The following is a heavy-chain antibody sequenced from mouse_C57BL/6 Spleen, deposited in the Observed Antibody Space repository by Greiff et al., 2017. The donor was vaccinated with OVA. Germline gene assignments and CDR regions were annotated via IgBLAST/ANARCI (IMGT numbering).Heavy chain of an antibody. Sequence: QVTLKESGPGILQPSQTLSLTCSFSGFSLSTFGLGVGWIRPPSGKGLEWLAHIWWVDDKYYNPVLKSRLTISKDMSKNQVFLKIANVDNADTATYYGGRIEWAGSAWFAYWGQGTLVTVS. V-gene: IGHV8-8*01. CDR1: GFSLSTFGLG. CDR3: GRIEWAGSAWFAY. CDR2: IWWVDDK. J-gene: IGHJ3*01.